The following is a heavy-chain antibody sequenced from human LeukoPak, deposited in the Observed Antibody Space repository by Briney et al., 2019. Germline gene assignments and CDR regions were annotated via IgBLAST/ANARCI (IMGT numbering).Heavy chain of an antibody. Sequence: SETLSLTCTVSGGSISGYYGSWIRQPPGKGLEWIGYIYYSGSTNYHSSLRSRATISLDMSKNQFFLNLSSVTAADAAVYCGARGGGNCGFDYWGQGTLVTVSS. D-gene: IGHD2-21*01. J-gene: IGHJ4*02. CDR2: IYYSGST. V-gene: IGHV4-59*01. CDR1: GGSISGYY. CDR3: ARGGGNCGFDY.